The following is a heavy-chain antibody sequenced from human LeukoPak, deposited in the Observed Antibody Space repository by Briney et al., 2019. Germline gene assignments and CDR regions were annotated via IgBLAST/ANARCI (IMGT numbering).Heavy chain of an antibody. J-gene: IGHJ3*02. CDR2: ISSSGSTI. CDR3: ARVHYDYIWGSYRSSPNDAFDI. CDR1: GFTFSDYY. D-gene: IGHD3-16*02. V-gene: IGHV3-11*01. Sequence: PGGSLRLSCAASGFTFSDYYMSWIRQAPGKGLEWVSYISSSGSTIYYADSVKGRFTISRDNAKNSLYLQMNSLRAEDTAVYYCARVHYDYIWGSYRSSPNDAFDIWGHGTMVTVSS.